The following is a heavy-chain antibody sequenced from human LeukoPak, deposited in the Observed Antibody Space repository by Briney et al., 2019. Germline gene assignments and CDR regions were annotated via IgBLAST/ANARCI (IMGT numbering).Heavy chain of an antibody. V-gene: IGHV3-23*01. CDR3: AKESPGYSSGEDGMDV. CDR1: GFTFSSYA. Sequence: GGSLRLSCAASGFTFSSYAMSWVRQAPGKGLEWVSGISGSGGSTYYADSVKGRFTISRDNSKNTLYLQMNSLRAEDTAVYYCAKESPGYSSGEDGMDVWGQGTTVTVSS. CDR2: ISGSGGST. D-gene: IGHD6-19*01. J-gene: IGHJ6*02.